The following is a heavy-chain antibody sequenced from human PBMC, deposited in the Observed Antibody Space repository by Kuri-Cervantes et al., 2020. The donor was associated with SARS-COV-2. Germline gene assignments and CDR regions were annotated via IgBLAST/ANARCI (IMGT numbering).Heavy chain of an antibody. Sequence: LSLTCAASGFTFSSYGMHWVRQAPGKGLEWVAVIWYDGSNKYYADSVKGRFTISRDNSKNTLYLQMNSLRAGDTAVYYCARGLYCSSTNCYTYYYYGMDVWGQGTTVTVSS. D-gene: IGHD2-2*02. V-gene: IGHV3-33*08. CDR1: GFTFSSYG. CDR3: ARGLYCSSTNCYTYYYYGMDV. J-gene: IGHJ6*02. CDR2: IWYDGSNK.